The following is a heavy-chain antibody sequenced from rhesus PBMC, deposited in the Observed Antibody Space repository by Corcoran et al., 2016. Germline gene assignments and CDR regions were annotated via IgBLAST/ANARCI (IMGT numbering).Heavy chain of an antibody. CDR2: IYGDSGSA. CDR3: ARWGYRNSLDV. Sequence: QVQLQESGPGLVKPSETLSLTCAVSGGSISSNYWSWILRSPGKGLEWIGYIYGDSGSASYNPPLKSRVTISPDTSKSQFSLKLSSVTAADTAVYYCARWGYRNSLDVWGRGVLVTVSS. V-gene: IGHV4-147*01. J-gene: IGHJ5-2*02. CDR1: GGSISSNY. D-gene: IGHD5-42*01.